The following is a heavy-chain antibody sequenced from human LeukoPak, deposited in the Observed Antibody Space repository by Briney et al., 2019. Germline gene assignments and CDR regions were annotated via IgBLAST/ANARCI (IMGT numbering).Heavy chain of an antibody. Sequence: PGGSLRLSCAASGFTFSSYWMSWVRQAPGKGLEWVSYISSSSSTIYYADSVKGRFTISRDNAKNSLYLQMNSLRDEDTAVYYCASMWDYDFWSGYLAHYGMDVWGQGTTVTVSS. CDR2: ISSSSSTI. V-gene: IGHV3-48*02. D-gene: IGHD3-3*01. CDR3: ASMWDYDFWSGYLAHYGMDV. CDR1: GFTFSSYW. J-gene: IGHJ6*02.